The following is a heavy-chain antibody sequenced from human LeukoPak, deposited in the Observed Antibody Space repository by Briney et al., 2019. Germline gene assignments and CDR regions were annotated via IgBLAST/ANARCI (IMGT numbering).Heavy chain of an antibody. Sequence: GGSLRLSCAASGFTFTSYAMHWVRQAPGKGLEWVAVISYGGSNKYYADSVKGRFTISRDNPKNTVYLQTNSLRAEDTAVYYCARDRGSGSYYGMDVWGQGTTVTVSS. CDR2: ISYGGSNK. CDR1: GFTFTSYA. V-gene: IGHV3-30-3*01. D-gene: IGHD1-26*01. CDR3: ARDRGSGSYYGMDV. J-gene: IGHJ6*02.